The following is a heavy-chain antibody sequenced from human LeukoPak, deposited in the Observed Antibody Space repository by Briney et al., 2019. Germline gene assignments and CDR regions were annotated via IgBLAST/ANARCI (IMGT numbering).Heavy chain of an antibody. J-gene: IGHJ4*02. CDR1: GFTFSSYS. CDR2: ISSSSSYI. Sequence: GGSLRLSCAASGFTFSSYSMNWVRQAPGKGLEWVSSISSSSSYIYYADSVKGRFTISRDNAKNSLYLQMNSLSAEDTAVYYCANSASITIFGVVIIPIYWGQGTLVTVSS. D-gene: IGHD3-3*01. CDR3: ANSASITIFGVVIIPIY. V-gene: IGHV3-21*01.